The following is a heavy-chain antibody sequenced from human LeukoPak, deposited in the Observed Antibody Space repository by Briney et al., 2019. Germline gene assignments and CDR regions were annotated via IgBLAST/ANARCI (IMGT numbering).Heavy chain of an antibody. CDR3: AGLRMNWFDP. J-gene: IGHJ5*02. CDR1: GFTFSSYT. CDR2: ISSSSSYI. V-gene: IGHV3-21*01. D-gene: IGHD2-8*01. Sequence: GGSLRLSCAASGFTFSSYTMNWVRRATGKGLKWVSSISSSSSYIYYADSVKGRFTISRDNAKNSLYLQMNSLRAEDTAVYYCAGLRMNWFDPWGQGTLVTVSS.